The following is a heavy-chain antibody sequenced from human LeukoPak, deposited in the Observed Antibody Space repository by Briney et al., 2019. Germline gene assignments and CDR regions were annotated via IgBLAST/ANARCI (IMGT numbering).Heavy chain of an antibody. D-gene: IGHD3-10*01. V-gene: IGHV1-2*06. CDR2: INPNSGGT. CDR1: GYTFTGYY. J-gene: IGHJ4*02. CDR3: ARDKYYYGSGSRPLDY. Sequence: ASVKVSCKAAGYTFTGYYMHWVRQAPGQGLEWTGRINPNSGGTNYAQKFQGRVTMTRDTSISTAYMELSRLRSDDTAVYYCARDKYYYGSGSRPLDYWGQGTLVTVS.